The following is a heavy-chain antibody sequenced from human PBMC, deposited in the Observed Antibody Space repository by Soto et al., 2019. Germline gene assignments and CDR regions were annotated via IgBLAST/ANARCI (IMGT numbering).Heavy chain of an antibody. CDR2: ISSSGTTI. CDR3: ASSEGNYYYYGMDV. V-gene: IGHV3-11*01. Sequence: XGSLRLSCEASRFSFSDYYVSWVRQAPGKGLEWVSFISSSGTTIYYADSVKGRFTISRDNAKNSLFLQMNSLRVEDTAVYYCASSEGNYYYYGMDVWGQGTTVTVSS. CDR1: RFSFSDYY. J-gene: IGHJ6*02.